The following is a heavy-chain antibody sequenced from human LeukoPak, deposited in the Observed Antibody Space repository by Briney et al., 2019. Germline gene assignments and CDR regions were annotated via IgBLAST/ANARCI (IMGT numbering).Heavy chain of an antibody. D-gene: IGHD6-13*01. V-gene: IGHV1-8*01. J-gene: IGHJ6*03. Sequence: ASVKVSCKASGYTFTSYDINWVRRATGQGLEWMGWMNPSSGNTGYAQKFQGRVTMTRNTSISTAYMELSSLRAEDTAVYYCARAAIAAARIYYYMDVWGKGTTVTVSS. CDR1: GYTFTSYD. CDR2: MNPSSGNT. CDR3: ARAAIAAARIYYYMDV.